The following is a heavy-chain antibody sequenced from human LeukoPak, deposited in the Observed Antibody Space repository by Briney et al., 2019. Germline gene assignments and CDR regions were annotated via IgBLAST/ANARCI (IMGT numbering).Heavy chain of an antibody. CDR2: IYYSGST. V-gene: IGHV4-59*01. CDR3: ARVYYDSSGYYYFDY. Sequence: QPSETLSLTCSVSGASISPYYWSWIRQPPGKGLEWIGYIYYSGSTNYNPSLKSRVTISVDTSKNQFSLKLSSVTAADTAVYYCARVYYDSSGYYYFDYWGQGTLVTVSS. CDR1: GASISPYY. D-gene: IGHD3-22*01. J-gene: IGHJ4*02.